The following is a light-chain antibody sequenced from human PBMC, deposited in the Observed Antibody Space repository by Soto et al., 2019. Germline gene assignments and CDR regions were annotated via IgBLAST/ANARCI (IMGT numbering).Light chain of an antibody. J-gene: IGLJ1*01. V-gene: IGLV2-14*03. CDR1: SSDVGGYNS. Sequence: QSALTQPASVSGSPGQSITISCTGTSSDVGGYNSVSWYQHHPGKAPKLMLFDVSDRPSGVSSRFSGSKSGNTASLTISGRQAEDEADYYGSSYTTSSTPHYVFGPGTKLTVL. CDR3: SSYTTSSTPHYV. CDR2: DVS.